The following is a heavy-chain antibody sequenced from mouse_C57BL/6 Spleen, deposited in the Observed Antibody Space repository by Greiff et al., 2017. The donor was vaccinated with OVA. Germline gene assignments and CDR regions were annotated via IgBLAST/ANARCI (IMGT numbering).Heavy chain of an antibody. CDR3: AGNPYCEYDEYFDV. J-gene: IGHJ1*03. CDR2: IWSGGST. V-gene: IGHV2-2*01. D-gene: IGHD2-4*01. CDR1: GFSLTSYG. Sequence: VQVVESGPGLVQPSQSLSITCTVSGFSLTSYGVHWVRQSPGTGLEWLGVIWSGGSTDYNAAFISRLSTSKDNSKSQVFFKMNGLQAHSTAIYYCAGNPYCEYDEYFDVWGTGTTVTVSS.